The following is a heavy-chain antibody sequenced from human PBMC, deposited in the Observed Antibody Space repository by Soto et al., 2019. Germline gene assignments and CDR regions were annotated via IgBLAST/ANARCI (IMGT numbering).Heavy chain of an antibody. CDR3: AKGLTGTTLGWFDP. J-gene: IGHJ5*02. CDR2: ISGSGGST. Sequence: CVLQEKGKGVEWVSAISGSGGSTYYADSVKGRFTISRDNSKNTLYLQMNSLRAEDTAVYYCAKGLTGTTLGWFDPWGQRTLVTVSS. V-gene: IGHV3-23*01. D-gene: IGHD1-7*01.